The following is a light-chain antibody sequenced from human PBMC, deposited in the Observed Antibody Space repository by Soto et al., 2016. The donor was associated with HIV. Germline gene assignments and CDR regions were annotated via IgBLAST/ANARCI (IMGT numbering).Light chain of an antibody. CDR2: AAS. J-gene: IGKJ3*01. V-gene: IGKV1-12*01. Sequence: DIQMTQSPSSVSASVGDRVSITCRASQRIGNLLAWYHQIPGRAPKLLISAASNLQSGVPSRFSGSGSGTDFSLTITTLQPEDFGSYYCQQANTFPLTFGPGTKVGI. CDR1: QRIGNL. CDR3: QQANTFPLT.